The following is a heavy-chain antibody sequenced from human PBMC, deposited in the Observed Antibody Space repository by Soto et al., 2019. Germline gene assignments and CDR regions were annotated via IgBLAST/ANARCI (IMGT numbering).Heavy chain of an antibody. Sequence: GGSLRLSCAASGFTFSSYAMSWVRQAPGKGLEWVSAISGSGGSTYYADSVKGRFTISRDNSKNTLYLKMNSLRAENTTVYYCAKGGKTFINFDYWGQGTLVTVSS. CDR1: GFTFSSYA. CDR2: ISGSGGST. CDR3: AKGGKTFINFDY. J-gene: IGHJ4*02. D-gene: IGHD3-16*01. V-gene: IGHV3-23*01.